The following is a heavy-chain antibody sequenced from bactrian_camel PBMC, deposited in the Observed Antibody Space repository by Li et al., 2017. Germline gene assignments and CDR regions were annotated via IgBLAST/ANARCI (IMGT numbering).Heavy chain of an antibody. Sequence: VQLVESGGGSVQAGGALRLSCAVSGSTDSVNCVGWFRQAPGKEREGVASIIIGDGRLSYADSVKGRFTITRDNAKNTLYLQMNSLKSEDTGLYYCTARNHSAAKFWGQGTQVTVS. CDR1: GSTDSVNC. CDR3: TARNHSAAKF. J-gene: IGHJ4*01. V-gene: IGHV3S54*01. CDR2: IIIGDGRL.